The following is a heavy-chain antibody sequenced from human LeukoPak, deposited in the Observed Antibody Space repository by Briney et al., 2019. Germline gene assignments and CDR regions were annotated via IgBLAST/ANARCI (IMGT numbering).Heavy chain of an antibody. Sequence: SETLSLTCAVYGGSFSGYYRSWIRQPPGKGLEWIGEINHSGSTNYNPSLKSRVTISVDTSKNQFSLKLSSVTAADTAVYYCARVGDGYNSYFDYWGQGTLVTVSS. CDR1: GGSFSGYY. CDR2: INHSGST. CDR3: ARVGDGYNSYFDY. V-gene: IGHV4-34*01. D-gene: IGHD5-24*01. J-gene: IGHJ4*02.